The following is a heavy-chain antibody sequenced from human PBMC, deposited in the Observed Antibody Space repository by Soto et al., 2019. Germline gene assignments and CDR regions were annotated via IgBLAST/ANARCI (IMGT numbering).Heavy chain of an antibody. D-gene: IGHD3-3*01. CDR2: ISYDGSNK. CDR1: GFTFSSYG. J-gene: IGHJ6*02. Sequence: GGSLRLSCAASGFTFSSYGMHWVRQAPGKGLEWVAVISYDGSNKYYADSVKGRFTISRDNSKNTLYLQMNSLRAEDTAVYYCAKDKDFWSGYGPYYYYGMDVWGQGTTVTV. CDR3: AKDKDFWSGYGPYYYYGMDV. V-gene: IGHV3-30*18.